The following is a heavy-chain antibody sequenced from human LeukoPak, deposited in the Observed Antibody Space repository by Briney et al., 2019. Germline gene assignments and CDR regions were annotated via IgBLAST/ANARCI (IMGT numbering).Heavy chain of an antibody. J-gene: IGHJ4*02. V-gene: IGHV4-34*01. CDR2: INHSGST. CDR3: ARPGRGSVLYYFDY. Sequence: SETLSLTCAVYGGSFSGYYWSWIRQPPGKGLEWIGEINHSGSTNYNPSLKSRVTISVDTSKNQFSLKLSSVTAADTAVYYCARPGRGSVLYYFDYWGQGTLVTVSS. D-gene: IGHD3-10*01. CDR1: GGSFSGYY.